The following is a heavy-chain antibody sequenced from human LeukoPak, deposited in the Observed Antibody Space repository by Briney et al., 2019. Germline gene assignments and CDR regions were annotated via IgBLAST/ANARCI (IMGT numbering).Heavy chain of an antibody. J-gene: IGHJ4*02. D-gene: IGHD3-3*01. CDR3: ARGDVAGGFYGSFDY. Sequence: SETLSLTCTVSGGSISTYYWSSMRQPPGRELEWIGDIYYSGSTNHTPSLQSRVTISVDTSKNQFSLKLNSVTAADTAVYYCARGDVAGGFYGSFDYWGQGTLVSVSS. V-gene: IGHV4-59*01. CDR1: GGSISTYY. CDR2: IYYSGST.